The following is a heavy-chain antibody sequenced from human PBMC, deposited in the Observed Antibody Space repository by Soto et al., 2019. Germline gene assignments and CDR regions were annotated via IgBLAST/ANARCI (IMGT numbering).Heavy chain of an antibody. D-gene: IGHD6-13*01. Sequence: QVQLVESGGGVVQPGRSLRLSCAASGFTFSSYGMHWVRQAPGKGLEWVAVIWYDGSNKYYADSVKGRFTISRDNSKNTLYLQMNSLRAEDTAVYYCARDPAIAAAVRSMDVWGQGTTVTVSS. CDR1: GFTFSSYG. J-gene: IGHJ6*02. V-gene: IGHV3-33*01. CDR2: IWYDGSNK. CDR3: ARDPAIAAAVRSMDV.